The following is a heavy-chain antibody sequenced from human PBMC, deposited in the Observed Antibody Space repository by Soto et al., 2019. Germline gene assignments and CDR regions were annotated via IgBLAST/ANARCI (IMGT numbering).Heavy chain of an antibody. D-gene: IGHD3-10*01. CDR2: IYYSGST. CDR1: GGSISSSSYY. V-gene: IGHV4-61*01. CDR3: ARELFGRSVWFDP. J-gene: IGHJ5*02. Sequence: LTCTVSGGSISSSSYYWSWIRQPPGKGLEWIGYIYYSGSTNYNPSLKSRVTISVDTSKNQFSLKLSSVTAADTAVYYCARELFGRSVWFDPWGQGTLVTVSS.